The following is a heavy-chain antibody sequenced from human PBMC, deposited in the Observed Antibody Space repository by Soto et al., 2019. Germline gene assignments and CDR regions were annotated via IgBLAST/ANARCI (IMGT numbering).Heavy chain of an antibody. CDR1: GGTFSSYA. CDR2: IIPIFGTA. J-gene: IGHJ6*02. Sequence: SVKVSCKASGGTFSSYAISWVRQAPGEGLEWMGGIIPIFGTANYAQKFQGRVTITADESTSTAYMELSSLRSEDTAVYYCARDYVDIVATINDLDVWGQGTTVTVSS. D-gene: IGHD5-12*01. CDR3: ARDYVDIVATINDLDV. V-gene: IGHV1-69*13.